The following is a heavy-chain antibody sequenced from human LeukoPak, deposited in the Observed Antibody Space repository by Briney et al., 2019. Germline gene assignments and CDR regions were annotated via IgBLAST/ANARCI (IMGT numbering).Heavy chain of an antibody. V-gene: IGHV4-34*01. CDR2: INHSGST. D-gene: IGHD3-9*01. CDR3: ARGVGPIDKFDP. J-gene: IGHJ5*02. CDR1: GGSFSGYY. Sequence: PSETLSLTCAVYGGSFSGYYWSWIRQPPGKGLEWIGEINHSGSTNYNPSLKSRVTISLDTSKNQFSLKLTSVTAADTAVYYCARGVGPIDKFDPWGQGTLVTVSS.